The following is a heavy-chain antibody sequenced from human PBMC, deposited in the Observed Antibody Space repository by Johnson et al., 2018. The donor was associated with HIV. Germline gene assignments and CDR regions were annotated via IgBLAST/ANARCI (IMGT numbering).Heavy chain of an antibody. CDR2: VWYDGSNQ. V-gene: IGHV3-33*01. Sequence: QVQLVESGGGVVQPGRSLRLSCAASGFTFSSYGMHWVRQAPGKGLEWVAGVWYDGSNQYYADSVKGRFTSFRDNSENTLFLQMNRLRAEDTAVYYCARERAPYYDFWSGTRNSDAFDIWGQGTMVTVSS. D-gene: IGHD3-3*01. J-gene: IGHJ3*02. CDR3: ARERAPYYDFWSGTRNSDAFDI. CDR1: GFTFSSYG.